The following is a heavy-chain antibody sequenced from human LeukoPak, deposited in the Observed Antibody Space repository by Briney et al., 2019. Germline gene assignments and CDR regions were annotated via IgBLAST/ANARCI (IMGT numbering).Heavy chain of an antibody. Sequence: SVKVSCTSSGGTFTTHIFNWVRQAPGQGLEWMGRITPIIGTTKYAQRFQGRVTITADKSTSTAYLELRGLTYDDSAVYYCTRVTLRGSKYNWFDPWGQGTHVSVSS. CDR2: ITPIIGTT. D-gene: IGHD1-26*01. CDR1: GGTFTTHI. CDR3: TRVTLRGSKYNWFDP. V-gene: IGHV1-69*08. J-gene: IGHJ5*02.